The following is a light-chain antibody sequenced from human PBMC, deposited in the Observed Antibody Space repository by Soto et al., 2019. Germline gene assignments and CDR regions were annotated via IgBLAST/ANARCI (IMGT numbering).Light chain of an antibody. CDR3: QQYYSTPLT. CDR2: WAS. Sequence: DVVMTQSPLSLPVTLGQPASISCKSSQSVLFSSNDNNYLAWYQLKPGQPPKLLIYWASTRESGVPDRFSGSGSGTDFTLTISSLQAEDVAIYYCQQYYSTPLTFGGGTKVDIK. V-gene: IGKV4-1*01. J-gene: IGKJ4*01. CDR1: QSVLFSSNDNNY.